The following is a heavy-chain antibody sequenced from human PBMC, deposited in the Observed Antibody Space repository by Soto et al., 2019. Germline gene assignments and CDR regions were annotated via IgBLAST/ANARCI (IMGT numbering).Heavy chain of an antibody. J-gene: IGHJ4*02. CDR1: GESFSGYY. V-gene: IGHV4-34*01. CDR2: INSSGSI. D-gene: IGHD1-26*01. Sequence: PSETLSLTFAVYGESFSGYYWTWIRQPPGEGLEWIGEINSSGSIKYNPSLKSRVTMSVDTSKNQFSLKLASLTAADTAVYYCARAAIQSHQVEGQPPTSQTLDYWGQGTQVT. CDR3: ARAAIQSHQVEGQPPTSQTLDY.